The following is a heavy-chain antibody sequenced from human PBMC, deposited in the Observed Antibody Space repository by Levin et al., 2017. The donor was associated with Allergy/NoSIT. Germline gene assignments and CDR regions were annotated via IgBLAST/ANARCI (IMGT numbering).Heavy chain of an antibody. Sequence: GSLRLSCAVYGGSFSGYYWSWIRQPPGKGLEWIGEINHSGSTNYNPSLKSRVTISVDTSKNQFSLKLSSVTAADTAVYYCATCSSTSCWPRVFDYWGQGTLVTVSS. CDR1: GGSFSGYY. D-gene: IGHD2-2*01. CDR3: ATCSSTSCWPRVFDY. V-gene: IGHV4-34*01. CDR2: INHSGST. J-gene: IGHJ4*02.